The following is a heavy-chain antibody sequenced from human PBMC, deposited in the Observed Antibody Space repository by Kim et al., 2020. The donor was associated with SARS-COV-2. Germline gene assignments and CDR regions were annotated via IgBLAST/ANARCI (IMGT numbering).Heavy chain of an antibody. CDR1: GYTFTSYG. CDR3: ARDLGYCSGGSCYSYCDY. J-gene: IGHJ4*02. CDR2: ISAYNGNT. Sequence: ASVKVSCKASGYTFTSYGISWVRQAPGQGLEWMGWISAYNGNTNYAQKLQGRVTMTTDTSTSTAYMELRSLRSGDTAVYYCARDLGYCSGGSCYSYCDYWGPGTLVTVSS. D-gene: IGHD2-15*01. V-gene: IGHV1-18*04.